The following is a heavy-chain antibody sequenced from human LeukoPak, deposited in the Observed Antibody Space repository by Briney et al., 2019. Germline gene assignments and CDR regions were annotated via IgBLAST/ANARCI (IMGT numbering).Heavy chain of an antibody. J-gene: IGHJ4*02. CDR1: GGSISSYY. CDR2: IYYSGST. V-gene: IGHV4-59*01. D-gene: IGHD2-8*02. Sequence: SETLSLTCTVSGGSISSYYWNWIRKPPGKGLEWIGYIYYSGSTSYNPSLKSRVTMSVDTSKSQFSLKLRSVTAADTAVNYCARGCSGEWYVLGYWGQGTLTTVSS. CDR3: ARGCSGEWYVLGY.